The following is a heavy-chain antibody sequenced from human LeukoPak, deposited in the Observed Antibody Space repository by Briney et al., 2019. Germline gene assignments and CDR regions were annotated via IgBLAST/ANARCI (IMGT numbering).Heavy chain of an antibody. CDR1: GFTFSSYA. Sequence: PGGSLRLSCAASGFTFSSYAMSWVRQAPGKGLEWVSAISGSGGSTYYADSVKGRFTISRDNPKNTLYLQMNSLRAEDTAVYYCAKYSPKPRGYSYGRFDYWGQGTLVTVSS. J-gene: IGHJ4*02. V-gene: IGHV3-23*01. CDR2: ISGSGGST. D-gene: IGHD5-18*01. CDR3: AKYSPKPRGYSYGRFDY.